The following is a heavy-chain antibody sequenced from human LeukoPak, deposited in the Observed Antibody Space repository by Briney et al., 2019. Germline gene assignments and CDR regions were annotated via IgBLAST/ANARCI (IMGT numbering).Heavy chain of an antibody. CDR1: GGTFSSYA. J-gene: IGHJ6*02. V-gene: IGHV1-69*13. D-gene: IGHD2-2*01. CDR3: ARSEDIVVVPAAPLYYYYGMDV. CDR2: IIPIFGTA. Sequence: EASVKVSCKASGGTFSSYAISWVRQAPGQGLEWMGGIIPIFGTANYAQKFQGRVTITADESTSTAYTELSSLRSEDTAVYYCARSEDIVVVPAAPLYYYYGMDVWGQGTTVTVSS.